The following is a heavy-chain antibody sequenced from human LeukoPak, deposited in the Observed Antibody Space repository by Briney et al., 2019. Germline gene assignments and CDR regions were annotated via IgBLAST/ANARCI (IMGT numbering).Heavy chain of an antibody. CDR1: GFTFSSYG. D-gene: IGHD5-18*01. Sequence: GGSLRLSCAASGFTFSSYGMHWVRQAPGKGLEWVAFTRYDGSNKYYADSVKGRFTISRDNSKNTLYLQMNSLRAEDTAVYYCAKDERYSYGLGGYWGQGTLVTVSS. V-gene: IGHV3-30*02. J-gene: IGHJ4*02. CDR3: AKDERYSYGLGGY. CDR2: TRYDGSNK.